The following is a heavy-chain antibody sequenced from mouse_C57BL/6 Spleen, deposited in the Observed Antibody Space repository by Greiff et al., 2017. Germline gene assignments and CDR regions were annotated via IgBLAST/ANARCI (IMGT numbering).Heavy chain of an antibody. Sequence: VQRVESGPELVKPGASVKLSCKASGYTFTSYDINWVKQRPGQGLEWIGWIYPRDGSTKYNEKFKGKATLTVDTSSSTAYMELHSLTSEDSAVYFCASMVTTTGDAMDYWGQGTSVTVSS. D-gene: IGHD2-2*01. CDR1: GYTFTSYD. V-gene: IGHV1-85*01. CDR2: IYPRDGST. J-gene: IGHJ4*01. CDR3: ASMVTTTGDAMDY.